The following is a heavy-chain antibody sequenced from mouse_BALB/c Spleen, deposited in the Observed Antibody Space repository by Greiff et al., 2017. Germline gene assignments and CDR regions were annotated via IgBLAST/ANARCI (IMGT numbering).Heavy chain of an antibody. CDR1: GYSFTGYN. J-gene: IGHJ3*01. CDR3: ARSHYYGSSYEFAY. V-gene: IGHV1S135*01. Sequence: VQLQQSGPELGKPGASVKISCKASGYSFTGYNMYWVKQSHRKSLEWIGYIDPYNGGTSYNQKSKGKATLTVDKSSSTAYMHLNSLTSEDSAIYYCARSHYYGSSYEFAYWGQGTLVTVSA. CDR2: IDPYNGGT. D-gene: IGHD1-1*01.